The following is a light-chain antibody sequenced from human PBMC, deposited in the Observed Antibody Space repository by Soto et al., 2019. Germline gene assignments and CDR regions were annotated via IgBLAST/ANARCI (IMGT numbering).Light chain of an antibody. J-gene: IGKJ2*01. CDR3: HHYSNWPPYT. Sequence: EKVMTQSPDTLSVSPGERAALSCRTSQSVSRDLAWYQQKPGQAPRLLIYGASTRATGIPARFSGSGSGTEFTLTISSLQSEDFAVYYCHHYSNWPPYTFGQGTKLEI. V-gene: IGKV3D-15*01. CDR1: QSVSRD. CDR2: GAS.